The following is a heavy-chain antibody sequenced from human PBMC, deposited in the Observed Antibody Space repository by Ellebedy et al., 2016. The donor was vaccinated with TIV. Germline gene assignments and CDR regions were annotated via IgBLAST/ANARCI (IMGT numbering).Heavy chain of an antibody. J-gene: IGHJ2*01. D-gene: IGHD3-22*01. CDR3: ARPYYYDSSDYYYPGSYWYFDL. CDR2: ISSSSSYI. CDR1: GFTFSSYS. Sequence: GGSLRLXCAASGFTFSSYSMNWVRQAPGKGLEWVSSISSSSSYIYYADSVKGRFTISRDNAKNSLYLQMNSLRAEDTAVYYCARPYYYDSSDYYYPGSYWYFDLWGRGTLVTVSS. V-gene: IGHV3-21*01.